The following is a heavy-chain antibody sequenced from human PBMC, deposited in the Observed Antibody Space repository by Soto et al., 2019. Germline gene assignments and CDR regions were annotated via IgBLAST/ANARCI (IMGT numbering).Heavy chain of an antibody. Sequence: SSVKVSCKASGYNFTGYYIHWVRQVPGQGLEWMGWVNPHTGDTVYAQKIQGRVTMARDKSIITAYMELGRLQSADTAVYLCARQQDGGIVAAGFDYWGQGRGVTVSS. CDR2: VNPHTGDT. V-gene: IGHV1-2*02. J-gene: IGHJ4*02. CDR1: GYNFTGYY. CDR3: ARQQDGGIVAAGFDY. D-gene: IGHD6-13*01.